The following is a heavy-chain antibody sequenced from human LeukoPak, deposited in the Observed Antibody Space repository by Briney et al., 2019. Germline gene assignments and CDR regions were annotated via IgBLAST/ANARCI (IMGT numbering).Heavy chain of an antibody. J-gene: IGHJ3*02. CDR2: ISSSGSTI. D-gene: IGHD3-10*01. Sequence: GGSLRLSCAASGFTFSDYYMSWIRQAPGKGLEWFSYISSSGSTIYYAASVKGRFTISRDNAKNSLYLQMNSLRAEDTAVYYCARDDRGVGHAFDIWGQGTMVTVSS. CDR1: GFTFSDYY. CDR3: ARDDRGVGHAFDI. V-gene: IGHV3-11*01.